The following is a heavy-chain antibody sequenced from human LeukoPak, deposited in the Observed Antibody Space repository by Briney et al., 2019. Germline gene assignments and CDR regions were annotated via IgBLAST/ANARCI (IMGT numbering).Heavy chain of an antibody. D-gene: IGHD3-10*01. CDR3: ARRWFGLNNWFAP. V-gene: IGHV4-59*01. J-gene: IGHJ5*02. CDR1: GGSISSYY. Sequence: SETLSLTCTVSGGSISSYYWSWIRQLPGKGLERIGYIYYSGSTNYNPSLKSRVTISVDTSKNQFSLKLSSVTAADTAVYYCARRWFGLNNWFAPWGQGTLVTVSS. CDR2: IYYSGST.